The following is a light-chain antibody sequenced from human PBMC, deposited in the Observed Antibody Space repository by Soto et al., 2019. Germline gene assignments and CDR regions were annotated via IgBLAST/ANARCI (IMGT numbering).Light chain of an antibody. CDR3: RKEHNYPFT. V-gene: IGKV1-6*01. Sequence: AIQMTQSPSSLSASVGDSVTITCRASQAIGNDIGWYQQKPGKAPKLLVYAASTIQIRVPSRFSGSGSGTVFTLTIVSLQPEDFATYYGRKEHNYPFTFGPGNTVDL. CDR1: QAIGND. J-gene: IGKJ3*01. CDR2: AAS.